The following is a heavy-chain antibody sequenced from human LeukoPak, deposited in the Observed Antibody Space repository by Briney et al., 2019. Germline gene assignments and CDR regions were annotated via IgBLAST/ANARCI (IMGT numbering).Heavy chain of an antibody. CDR1: GYSFTSYA. Sequence: PGASVKVSCKASGYSFTSYAMNWVRQAPGQGLEWMGWINTYTGNPTYAQGFTGRFVFSLDTSVSTAYLQIRSLKAEDTAVYYCARTRYDFWSGYEYYFDYWGQGTLVTVSS. D-gene: IGHD3-3*01. V-gene: IGHV7-4-1*01. J-gene: IGHJ4*02. CDR3: ARTRYDFWSGYEYYFDY. CDR2: INTYTGNP.